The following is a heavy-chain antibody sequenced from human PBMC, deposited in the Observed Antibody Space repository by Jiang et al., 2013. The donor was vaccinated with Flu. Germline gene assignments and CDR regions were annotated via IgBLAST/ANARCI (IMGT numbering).Heavy chain of an antibody. D-gene: IGHD4-17*01. Sequence: SQTLSLTCAISGDSVSSNSAAWNWIRQSPSRGLEWLGRTYYRSKWYTDYAISVKGRITINADTSKNQFSLQLNSVTPEDTAVYYCARVKGGAWYCDYWGQGTLVTVSS. CDR1: GDSVSSNSAA. V-gene: IGHV6-1*01. J-gene: IGHJ4*02. CDR2: TYYRSKWYT. CDR3: ARVKGGAWYCDY.